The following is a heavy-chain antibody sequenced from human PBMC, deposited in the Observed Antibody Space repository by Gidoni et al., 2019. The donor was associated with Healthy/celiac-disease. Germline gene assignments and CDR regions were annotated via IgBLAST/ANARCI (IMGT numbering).Heavy chain of an antibody. CDR1: GFTFSSYG. V-gene: IGHV3-33*01. J-gene: IGHJ6*02. Sequence: QVQLVESGGGVVQPGRSLRLSCAASGFTFSSYGMHWVSQAPGKGLEWGAVIWYDGSNKYYADSVKGRFTISRDNSKNTLYLQRNSLRAEDTAVYYCARKTLYYYGMDVWGQGTTVTVSS. CDR3: ARKTLYYYGMDV. CDR2: IWYDGSNK.